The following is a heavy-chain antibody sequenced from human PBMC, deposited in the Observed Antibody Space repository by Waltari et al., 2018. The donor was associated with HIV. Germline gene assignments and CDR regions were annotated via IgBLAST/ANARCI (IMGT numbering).Heavy chain of an antibody. D-gene: IGHD2-2*01. Sequence: QVQLQESGPGLVKPSQTLSLTCTVSGGSISSGSYYWSWIRQPAAQGLEWIGRIYTSGSTHSTPPLKSRVTRAVDTSKNQFSLKLSSVTAADTAVYYCARECSSTSCYRRYYYYGMDVWGQGTTVTVSS. J-gene: IGHJ6*02. V-gene: IGHV4-61*02. CDR3: ARECSSTSCYRRYYYYGMDV. CDR1: GGSISSGSYY. CDR2: IYTSGST.